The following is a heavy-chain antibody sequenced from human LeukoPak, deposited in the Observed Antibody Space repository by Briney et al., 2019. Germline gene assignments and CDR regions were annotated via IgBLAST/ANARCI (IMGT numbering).Heavy chain of an antibody. CDR3: ARGISSGWSRAVGY. Sequence: SETLSLTCTVSGGSVSSGSYYWSWIRQPPGKGLEWIGYIYYSGNTNYNPSPKSRVTISVDTSKNQFSLKLSSVTAADTAVYYCARGISSGWSRAVGYWGQGTLVTVSS. CDR2: IYYSGNT. CDR1: GGSVSSGSYY. D-gene: IGHD6-19*01. J-gene: IGHJ4*02. V-gene: IGHV4-61*01.